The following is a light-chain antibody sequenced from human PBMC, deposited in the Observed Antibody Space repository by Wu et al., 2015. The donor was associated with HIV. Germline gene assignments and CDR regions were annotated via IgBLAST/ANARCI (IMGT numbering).Light chain of an antibody. Sequence: QLTQSPYSLSASVGDRVTVTCRASQDISNYLAWYQQKPGKAPKLLIYGASTLQSGVPSRFSGSGSGTDFTLTINRLQPEDFATYYCLQFKIHPRNFGQGTKLEIK. J-gene: IGKJ2*01. CDR1: QDISNY. V-gene: IGKV1-9*01. CDR3: LQFKIHPRN. CDR2: GAS.